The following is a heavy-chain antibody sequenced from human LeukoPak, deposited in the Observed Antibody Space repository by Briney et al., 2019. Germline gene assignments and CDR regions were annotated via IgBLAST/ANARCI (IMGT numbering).Heavy chain of an antibody. V-gene: IGHV3-48*01. Sequence: PGGSLRLSCAASGFTFSSYSMNWVRQAPGKGLEWVSYISSSSSTIYYADSVKGRFTISRDNAKNSLYLQMNSLRAEDTAVYYCARAVTWIQPWSPRYYMDVWGKGTTVTVSS. D-gene: IGHD5-18*01. CDR3: ARAVTWIQPWSPRYYMDV. CDR2: ISSSSSTI. J-gene: IGHJ6*03. CDR1: GFTFSSYS.